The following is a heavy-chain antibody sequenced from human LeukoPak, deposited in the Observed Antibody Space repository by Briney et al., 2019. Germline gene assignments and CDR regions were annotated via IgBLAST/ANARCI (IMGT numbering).Heavy chain of an antibody. CDR1: GFTVSSNY. J-gene: IGHJ3*01. V-gene: IGHV3-53*01. D-gene: IGHD3-9*01. Sequence: GGSLRLSCAASGFTVSSNYMSWVRQAPGKGLEWVSVIYSGGSTYYADSVKGRFTISRDNSKNTLYLQMNSLRAEDTAVYYCAREIPTYYDILTGGSAFDVWGQGTMVTVSS. CDR2: IYSGGST. CDR3: AREIPTYYDILTGGSAFDV.